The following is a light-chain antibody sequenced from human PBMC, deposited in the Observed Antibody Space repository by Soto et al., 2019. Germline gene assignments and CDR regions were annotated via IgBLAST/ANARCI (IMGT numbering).Light chain of an antibody. J-gene: IGLJ1*01. V-gene: IGLV2-23*02. CDR3: CSYAGSSTYV. CDR2: EVS. CDR1: SNYVGSYNF. Sequence: QSAERHAGLESGSPWPPNPQSCTGNSNYVGSYNFVSWYQQHPGKAPKLMISEVSKRPSGVSDRFSGSKSANTASLTISRLQGEDEADYYCCSYAGSSTYVFGAGTKVTVL.